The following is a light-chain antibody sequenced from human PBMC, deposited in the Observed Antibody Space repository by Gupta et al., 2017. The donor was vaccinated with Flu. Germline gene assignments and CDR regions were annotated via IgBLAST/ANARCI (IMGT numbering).Light chain of an antibody. Sequence: PPAQTATINGKVTKTSRASPSIKNWLAWYQQKPGKAPKVVIYWASTLQSGVPSRFSGSGSGTEFTLTISSLQPDDFATYYCQQYYGSSGTFGQGTKVELK. CDR2: WAS. CDR1: PSIKNW. CDR3: QQYYGSSGT. V-gene: IGKV1-5*03. J-gene: IGKJ1*01.